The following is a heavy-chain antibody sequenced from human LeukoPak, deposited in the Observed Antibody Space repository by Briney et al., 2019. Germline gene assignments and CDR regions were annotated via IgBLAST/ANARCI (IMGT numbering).Heavy chain of an antibody. D-gene: IGHD5-18*01. J-gene: IGHJ5*02. CDR3: ARASHGYSYATFDP. CDR2: MNPNRGNT. Sequence: ASVKVSCKASGYTFTSYDINWVRQATGQGLEWMGWMNPNRGNTGYAQKFQGRVTITRNTSISTAYMELSSLRSEDTAVYYCARASHGYSYATFDPWGQGTLVTVSS. V-gene: IGHV1-8*03. CDR1: GYTFTSYD.